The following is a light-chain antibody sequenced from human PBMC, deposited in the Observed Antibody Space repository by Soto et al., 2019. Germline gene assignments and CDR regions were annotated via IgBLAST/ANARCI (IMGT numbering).Light chain of an antibody. Sequence: DIQILQAPACMSVSVADQVTITCRASQSISSYLNWYQQKPGKAPKLLIYAASSLQSGVPSRFSGSGSGTDFTLTISSLIPADSATYYCQQSYSTPFFGQGTRLEIK. CDR2: AAS. CDR1: QSISSY. CDR3: QQSYSTPF. J-gene: IGKJ5*01. V-gene: IGKV1-39*01.